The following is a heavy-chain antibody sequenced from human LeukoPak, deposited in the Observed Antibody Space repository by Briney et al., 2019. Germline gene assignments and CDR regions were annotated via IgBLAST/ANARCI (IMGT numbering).Heavy chain of an antibody. D-gene: IGHD3-10*01. J-gene: IGHJ6*02. V-gene: IGHV3-30*18. CDR3: AKDSVWFGDLLGVMNV. CDR1: GFTFSKYG. CDR2: ISYDGNDK. Sequence: PGGSLRLSCVASGFTFSKYGMHWVRQAPGKGLEWVAVISYDGNDKYYADSVKGRFTISRDISKNTLYLQMDTLRTEDTAVYYCAKDSVWFGDLLGVMNVWGQGTTVTVSS.